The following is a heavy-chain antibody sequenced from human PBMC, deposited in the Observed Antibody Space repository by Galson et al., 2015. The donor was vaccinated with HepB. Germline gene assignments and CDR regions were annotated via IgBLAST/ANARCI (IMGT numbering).Heavy chain of an antibody. Sequence: SVKVSCKASGYTFTSYGISWVRQAPGQGLEWMGWISAYNGNTNYAQKLQGRVTMTTDTSTSTAYMELRSLRSDDTAVYYCARAPHYYDSSGSEMAYWGQGTLVTVSS. D-gene: IGHD3-22*01. V-gene: IGHV1-18*01. CDR2: ISAYNGNT. CDR3: ARAPHYYDSSGSEMAY. CDR1: GYTFTSYG. J-gene: IGHJ4*02.